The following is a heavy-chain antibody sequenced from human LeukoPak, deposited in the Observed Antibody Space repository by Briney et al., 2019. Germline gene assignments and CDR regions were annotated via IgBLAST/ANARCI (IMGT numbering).Heavy chain of an antibody. CDR2: IWYDGSNK. V-gene: IGHV3-33*06. CDR1: GFTVSSNY. Sequence: GGSLRLSCAASGFTVSSNYMSWVRQAPGKGLEWVAVIWYDGSNKYYADSVKGRFTISRDNSKNTLYLQMNSLRAEDTAVYYCAKDYGYSYGFSDYWGQGTLVTVSS. J-gene: IGHJ4*02. CDR3: AKDYGYSYGFSDY. D-gene: IGHD5-18*01.